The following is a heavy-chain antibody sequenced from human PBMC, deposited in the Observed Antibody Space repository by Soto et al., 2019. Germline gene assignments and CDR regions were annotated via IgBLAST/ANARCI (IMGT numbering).Heavy chain of an antibody. Sequence: PAWSLRLSCAASGFTFSSYSMNWVRQAPGKGLEWVSSISSSSSYIYYADSVKGRFTISRDNAKNSLYLQMNSLRAEDTAVYYCARAPGSHYGMDVWGQGTTVTVSS. CDR3: ARAPGSHYGMDV. V-gene: IGHV3-21*01. CDR1: GFTFSSYS. D-gene: IGHD2-15*01. CDR2: ISSSSSYI. J-gene: IGHJ6*02.